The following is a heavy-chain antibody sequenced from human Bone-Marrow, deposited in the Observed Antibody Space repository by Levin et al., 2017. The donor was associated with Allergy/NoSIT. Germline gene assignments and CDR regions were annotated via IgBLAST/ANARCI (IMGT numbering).Heavy chain of an antibody. J-gene: IGHJ5*02. CDR3: ARNNTLSFGESPTNWFDP. Sequence: SETLSLTCTVSGGSISSPTHYWVWIRQPPGKGLEWIGSVYYSGSTSYHPSLRSRVTISVDTSDNQFSLRLTSVTAADTAIYYCARNNTLSFGESPTNWFDPWGQGTLVTVSS. CDR1: GGSISSPTHY. CDR2: VYYSGST. D-gene: IGHD3-10*01. V-gene: IGHV4-39*07.